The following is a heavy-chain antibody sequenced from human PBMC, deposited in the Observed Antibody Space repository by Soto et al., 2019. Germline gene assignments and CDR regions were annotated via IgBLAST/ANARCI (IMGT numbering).Heavy chain of an antibody. J-gene: IGHJ4*02. CDR3: ARPARPLIVPLDQYHFDY. CDR2: IILPFGTA. V-gene: IGHV1-69*13. CDR1: GGTFSNYA. D-gene: IGHD2-8*01. Sequence: SVKVSCKASGGTFSNYAISWVRQAPGQGLEWMGGIILPFGTANYAQEFQGRVTITADESTSTAYMELSSLRSEDTAVYYCARPARPLIVPLDQYHFDYWGQGTLVTVSS.